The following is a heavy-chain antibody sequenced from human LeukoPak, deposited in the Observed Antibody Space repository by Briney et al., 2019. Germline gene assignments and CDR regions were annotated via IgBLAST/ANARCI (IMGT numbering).Heavy chain of an antibody. CDR2: IYHSGST. CDR1: GGSISSSNW. J-gene: IGHJ4*02. D-gene: IGHD3-22*01. CDR3: ARVYYDSGGYFPLHFDY. V-gene: IGHV4-4*02. Sequence: SETLSLTCAVSGGSISSSNWWSWVRQPPGKGLEWIGEIYHSGSTNYNPSLKSRVTISVDKSKNQFSLKLSSVTAADTAVYYCARVYYDSGGYFPLHFDYWGQGTLVTVSS.